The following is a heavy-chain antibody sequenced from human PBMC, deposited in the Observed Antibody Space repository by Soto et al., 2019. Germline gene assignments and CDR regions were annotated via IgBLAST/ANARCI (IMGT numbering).Heavy chain of an antibody. CDR1: GFTFSSYS. V-gene: IGHV3-21*01. CDR3: ARDPPGDLYYYDSSGYYYFDY. Sequence: EVQLVESGGGLVKPGGSLRLSCAASGFTFSSYSMNWVRQAPGKGLEWVSSISSSSSYIYYADSVKGRFTISRDNAKKSLYLKMNRLGAEDAVGYYWARDPPGDLYYYDSSGYYYFDYWGQGTLVTVSS. CDR2: ISSSSSYI. J-gene: IGHJ4*02. D-gene: IGHD3-22*01.